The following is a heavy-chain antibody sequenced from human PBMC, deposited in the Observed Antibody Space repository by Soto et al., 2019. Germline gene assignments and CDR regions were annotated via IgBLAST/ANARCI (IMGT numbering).Heavy chain of an antibody. D-gene: IGHD6-13*01. J-gene: IGHJ5*02. CDR2: INHSGST. CDR1: GGSFSGYY. CDR3: ARGGGYSSSPKWFDP. Sequence: KSSETLSLTCAVYGGSFSGYYWSWIRQTPGKGLEWIGEINHSGSTNYNPSLKSRVTISVDTSKNQFSLELSSVTAADTAVYYCARGGGYSSSPKWFDPWGQGTLVTVSS. V-gene: IGHV4-34*01.